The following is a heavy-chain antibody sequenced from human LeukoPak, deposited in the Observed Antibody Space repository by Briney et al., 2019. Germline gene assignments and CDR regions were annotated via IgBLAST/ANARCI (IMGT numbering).Heavy chain of an antibody. CDR1: GFTFSSYW. CDR3: ARALGYCTKGGCHYGMDV. V-gene: IGHV3-7*01. J-gene: IGHJ6*02. D-gene: IGHD2-8*01. CDR2: VKQDGSEK. Sequence: PGGSLRLSCAASGFTFSSYWMSWVRQAPGKGLEWVANVKQDGSEKYYVDSVKGRSTISRDNAKNSLYLQMNSLRAEDTAVYYCARALGYCTKGGCHYGMDVWGQGTPVTVSS.